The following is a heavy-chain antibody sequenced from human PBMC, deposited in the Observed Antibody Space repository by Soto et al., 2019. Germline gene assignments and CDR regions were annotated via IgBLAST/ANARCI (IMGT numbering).Heavy chain of an antibody. Sequence: QVQLQQWGAGLLKPSETLSLTCAVYGGSFSGYYWSWIRQPPGKGLEWIGEINHSGSTNYNPSLKSRVTIAVDTSKNQFSLKLSSVTAADTAVYYCARGRSGPAAKKFFDYWGQGTLVSASS. CDR3: ARGRSGPAAKKFFDY. V-gene: IGHV4-34*01. J-gene: IGHJ4*02. CDR1: GGSFSGYY. D-gene: IGHD2-2*01. CDR2: INHSGST.